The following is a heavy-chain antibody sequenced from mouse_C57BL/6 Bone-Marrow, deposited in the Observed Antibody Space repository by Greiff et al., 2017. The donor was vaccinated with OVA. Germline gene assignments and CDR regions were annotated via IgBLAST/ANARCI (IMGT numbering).Heavy chain of an antibody. D-gene: IGHD2-1*01. V-gene: IGHV1-81*01. J-gene: IGHJ1*03. CDR3: GNYLYWYFDV. CDR1: GYTFTSYG. CDR2: IYPRSGNT. Sequence: QVQLQQSGAELARPGASVKLSCKASGYTFTSYGISWVKQRTGQGLEWIGEIYPRSGNTYYNEKFKGKATLTADKSSSTAYMELRSLTSEDSAAPGYGNYLYWYFDVWGTGTTVTVSS.